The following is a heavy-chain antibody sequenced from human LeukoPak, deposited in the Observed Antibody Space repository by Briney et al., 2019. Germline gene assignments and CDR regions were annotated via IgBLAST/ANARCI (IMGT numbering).Heavy chain of an antibody. CDR3: ASWPRDGYNYDYYYGMDV. D-gene: IGHD5-24*01. CDR2: IYYSGST. V-gene: IGHV4-34*01. J-gene: IGHJ6*02. CDR1: GGSFSGYY. Sequence: SETLSLTCAVYGGSFSGYYWSWLRQPPGKGLEWIGYIYYSGSTYYNPSLKSRVTMSVDTSKNQFSLKLSSVTAADTAVYYCASWPRDGYNYDYYYGMDVWGQGTTVTVSS.